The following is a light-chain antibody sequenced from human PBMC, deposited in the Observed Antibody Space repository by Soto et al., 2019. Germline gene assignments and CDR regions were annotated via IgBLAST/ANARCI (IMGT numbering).Light chain of an antibody. J-gene: IGKJ5*01. V-gene: IGKV1-5*01. CDR3: QEYNSYSPFT. CDR1: QSITTW. Sequence: DIQMTQSPSTLSASVLERVTITCLASQSITTWLAWYQQKPGKAPKLLIYDASNLENGVPSRFSGSGSGTEFTLTISSLQPDDSATYYCQEYNSYSPFTFGQGTRLEIK. CDR2: DAS.